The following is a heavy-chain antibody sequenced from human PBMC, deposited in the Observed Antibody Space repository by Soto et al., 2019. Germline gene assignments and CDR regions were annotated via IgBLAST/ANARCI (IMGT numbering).Heavy chain of an antibody. D-gene: IGHD6-25*01. CDR3: AILYGLSGSDY. Sequence: SETLSLTCAVYGGSFSGYYWSLIRQPPGKGLEWIGEINHSGSTNYNPSLKSRVTISVDTSKNQFSLKLSSVTAADTAVYYCAILYGLSGSDYWCQGTLVTVSS. J-gene: IGHJ4*02. CDR2: INHSGST. V-gene: IGHV4-34*01. CDR1: GGSFSGYY.